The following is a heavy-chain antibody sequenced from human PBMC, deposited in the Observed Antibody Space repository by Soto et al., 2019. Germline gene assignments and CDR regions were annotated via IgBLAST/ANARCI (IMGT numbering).Heavy chain of an antibody. D-gene: IGHD1-26*01. CDR1: GFTFSNVW. CDR2: IKSQAGGGTI. Sequence: PGGSLRLSCAASGFTFSNVWMNWVRQAPGEGLEWVGRIKSQAGGGTIVYATPVKGRFTISRDDSKNTLYLQMNSLTTEDTAVYYCARRSGTYPPFYYYYGLDVWGQGTTVTVSS. CDR3: ARRSGTYPPFYYYYGLDV. V-gene: IGHV3-15*07. J-gene: IGHJ6*02.